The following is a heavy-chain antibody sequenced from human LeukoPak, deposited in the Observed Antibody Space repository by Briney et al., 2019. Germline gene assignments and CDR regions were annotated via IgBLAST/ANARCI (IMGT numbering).Heavy chain of an antibody. V-gene: IGHV1-46*01. Sequence: VASVKVSCKASGYTFISYYIHWVRQAPGQGLEWMGIINPSGGSTSYTHKFQGRVTMTRDTSTSTVYMELSSLRSEDTAVYYCGRAVRAGGFDYGGQGTLVTVSS. CDR2: INPSGGST. J-gene: IGHJ4*02. CDR3: GRAVRAGGFDY. CDR1: GYTFISYY. D-gene: IGHD1-26*01.